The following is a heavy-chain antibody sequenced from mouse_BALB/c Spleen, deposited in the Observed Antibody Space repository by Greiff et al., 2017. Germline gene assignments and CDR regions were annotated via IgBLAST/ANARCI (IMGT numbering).Heavy chain of an antibody. V-gene: IGHV5-17*02. Sequence: EVMLVESGGGLVQPGGSRKLSCAASGFTFSSFGMHWVRQAPEKGLEWVAYISSGSSTIYYADTVKGRFTISRDNPKNTLFLQMNSLRSEDTAMYYCARSAGTGTWFAYWGQGTLVTVSA. J-gene: IGHJ3*01. CDR2: ISSGSSTI. CDR1: GFTFSSFG. CDR3: ARSAGTGTWFAY. D-gene: IGHD4-1*01.